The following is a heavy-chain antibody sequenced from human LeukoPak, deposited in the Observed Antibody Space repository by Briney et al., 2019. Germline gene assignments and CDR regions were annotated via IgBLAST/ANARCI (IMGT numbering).Heavy chain of an antibody. Sequence: GGSLRLSCAASGFTFSNYWMSWVRQAPGKGLEWVANIKQDGSEKYYVDSVKGRFTISRDNAKNSLYLQMNSLRAEDTAVYYCAGYCSGGSCYNVDYWGQGTLVTVSS. CDR3: AGYCSGGSCYNVDY. V-gene: IGHV3-7*01. CDR2: IKQDGSEK. J-gene: IGHJ4*02. CDR1: GFTFSNYW. D-gene: IGHD2-15*01.